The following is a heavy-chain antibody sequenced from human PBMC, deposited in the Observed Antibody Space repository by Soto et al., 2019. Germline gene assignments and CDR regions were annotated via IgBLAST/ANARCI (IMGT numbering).Heavy chain of an antibody. CDR1: GFTFSSYG. J-gene: IGHJ5*02. V-gene: IGHV3-30*18. CDR3: AKDLAVLMVYANPNWFDP. Sequence: PGGSLRLSCAASGFTFSSYGMHWVRQAPGKGLEWVAVISYDGSNKYYADSVKGRFTISRDNSKNTLYLQMNSLRAEDTAVYYCAKDLAVLMVYANPNWFDPWGQGTLVTVSS. CDR2: ISYDGSNK. D-gene: IGHD2-8*01.